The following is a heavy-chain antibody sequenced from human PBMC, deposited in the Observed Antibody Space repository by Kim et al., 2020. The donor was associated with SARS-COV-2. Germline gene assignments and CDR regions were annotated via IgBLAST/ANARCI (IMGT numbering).Heavy chain of an antibody. D-gene: IGHD2-2*01. CDR3: AKDRGDIVVVPAAIFIKDAFDI. CDR1: GFTFSSYG. Sequence: GGSLRLSCAASGFTFSSYGMHWVRQAPGKGLEWVAVISYDGSNKYYADSVKGRFTISRDNSKNTLYLQMNSLRAEDTAVYYCAKDRGDIVVVPAAIFIKDAFDIWGQGTMVTVSS. V-gene: IGHV3-30*18. CDR2: ISYDGSNK. J-gene: IGHJ3*02.